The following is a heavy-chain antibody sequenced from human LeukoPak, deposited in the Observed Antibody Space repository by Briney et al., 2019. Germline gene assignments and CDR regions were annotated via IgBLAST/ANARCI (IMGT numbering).Heavy chain of an antibody. D-gene: IGHD2-15*01. CDR1: GFTFSSYG. Sequence: GGSLRLSCAASGFTFSSYGMHWVRQAPGKGLEWVAFIRYDGSNKYYADSVKGRFTISRDNSKNTLYLQMNSLRAEDTAVYYCAKSYTADYCSGGSCYPGHYWGQGTLVTVSS. CDR2: IRYDGSNK. CDR3: AKSYTADYCSGGSCYPGHY. V-gene: IGHV3-30*02. J-gene: IGHJ4*02.